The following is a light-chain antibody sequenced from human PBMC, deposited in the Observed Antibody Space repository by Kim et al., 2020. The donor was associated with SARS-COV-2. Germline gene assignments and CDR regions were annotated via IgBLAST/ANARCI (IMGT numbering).Light chain of an antibody. CDR1: RLAYKD. Sequence: VPPEETSRITGAGDRLAYKDVSWYQQMPCHSPVLVIYQDIKRPSGFPDRCSGYNSGNTATQTISGTQAMDDADYYCQVWDSATAIFGGGTQLTVL. CDR2: QDI. CDR3: QVWDSATAI. J-gene: IGLJ2*01. V-gene: IGLV3-1*01.